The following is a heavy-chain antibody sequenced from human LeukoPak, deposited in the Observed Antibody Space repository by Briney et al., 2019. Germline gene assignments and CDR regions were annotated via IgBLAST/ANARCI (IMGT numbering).Heavy chain of an antibody. CDR2: INSDGSST. CDR3: ARDLGEMATTTNFDY. J-gene: IGHJ4*02. Sequence: TGGSMRLSCAASGFTFSSYWMHWVRQAPGKGLVWVSRINSDGSSTSYADSVKGRFTISRDNAKNTLYLQMNSLRAEDTAVYYCARDLGEMATTTNFDYWGQGTLVTVSS. V-gene: IGHV3-74*01. D-gene: IGHD5-24*01. CDR1: GFTFSSYW.